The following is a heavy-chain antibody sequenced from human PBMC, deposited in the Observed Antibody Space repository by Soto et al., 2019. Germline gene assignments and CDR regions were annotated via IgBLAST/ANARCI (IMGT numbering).Heavy chain of an antibody. J-gene: IGHJ4*02. CDR2: ISGSAGST. CDR1: GFIFNDYA. V-gene: IGHV3-23*01. D-gene: IGHD6-19*01. CDR3: GKEISSASFPLDS. Sequence: EEQLLESGGGLVKPGGSLRLSCAASGFIFNDYAVTWVRQAPGKGLEWVSTISGSAGSTYYTDSVNGRFTISRDNSRNTLYLQMNSLRAEETAVYYCGKEISSASFPLDSWGQGTLVTVSS.